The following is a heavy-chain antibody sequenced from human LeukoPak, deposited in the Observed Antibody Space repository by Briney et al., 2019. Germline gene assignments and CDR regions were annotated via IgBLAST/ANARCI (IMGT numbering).Heavy chain of an antibody. CDR1: GGSISSGSYY. J-gene: IGHJ4*02. Sequence: PSETLSLTCTVSGGSISSGSYYWSWLRQPAGKGLEWIGRIYTSGSTNYNPSLKSRVTISVDTSKNQLSLKLSSVTAADTAVYYCARARYDSSGYRFDYWGQGTLVTVSS. CDR2: IYTSGST. V-gene: IGHV4-61*02. CDR3: ARARYDSSGYRFDY. D-gene: IGHD3-22*01.